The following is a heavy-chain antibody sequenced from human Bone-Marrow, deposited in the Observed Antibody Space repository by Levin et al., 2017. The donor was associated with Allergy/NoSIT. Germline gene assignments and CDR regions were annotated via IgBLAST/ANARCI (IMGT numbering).Heavy chain of an antibody. CDR1: GGSISSGGYY. D-gene: IGHD2-2*01. CDR3: ARVILPAKIASTREEFDP. CDR2: IYYSGST. J-gene: IGHJ5*02. V-gene: IGHV4-31*03. Sequence: SQTLSLTCTVSGGSISSGGYYWSWIRQHPGKGLEWIGYIYYSGSTYYNPSLKSRVTISVDTSKNQFSLKLSSVTAADTAVYYCARVILPAKIASTREEFDPWGQGTLVTVSS.